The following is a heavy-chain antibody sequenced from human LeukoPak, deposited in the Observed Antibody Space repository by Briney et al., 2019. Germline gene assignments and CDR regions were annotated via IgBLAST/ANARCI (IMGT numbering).Heavy chain of an antibody. CDR3: ARAGIWDYSDSSGYHNGAFDM. D-gene: IGHD3-22*01. Sequence: GASVKVSCKASGYTFTGYYMHWVRQAPGQGLEWMGWINPNSGGTKYAQKFQGRVTMTRDTSISTAYMDLSRLRSDDTAVYYCARAGIWDYSDSSGYHNGAFDMWGQGTMVTVSS. J-gene: IGHJ3*02. V-gene: IGHV1-2*02. CDR1: GYTFTGYY. CDR2: INPNSGGT.